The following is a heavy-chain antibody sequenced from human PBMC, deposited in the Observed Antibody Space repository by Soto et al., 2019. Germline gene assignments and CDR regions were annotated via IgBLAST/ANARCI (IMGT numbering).Heavy chain of an antibody. J-gene: IGHJ4*02. Sequence: TGGSLRLSCAASGFTFSDYYMSWIRQAPGKGLEWVSYISSSSSYTNYADSVKGRFTISRDNAKNSLYLRMNSLRAEDTAVYYCARHVSDYYAPGEFDYWGQGTLVTVSS. D-gene: IGHD3-10*01. CDR2: ISSSSSYT. CDR3: ARHVSDYYAPGEFDY. V-gene: IGHV3-11*06. CDR1: GFTFSDYY.